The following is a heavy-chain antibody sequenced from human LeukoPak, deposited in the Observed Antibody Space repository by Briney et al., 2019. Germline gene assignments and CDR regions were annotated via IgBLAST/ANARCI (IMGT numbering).Heavy chain of an antibody. CDR1: GFTFSNYG. CDR2: IWFDGSNK. Sequence: GRSLSLSCAASGFTFSNYGMHWVRQAPGKGLEWVAVIWFDGSNKYYADSVKGRFTISRDNSKNTLYLQMNSLRAEDTAVYYCAKVSRYCSSTSCYTYYYYYGMDVWGQGARSPSP. D-gene: IGHD2-2*02. V-gene: IGHV3-33*06. J-gene: IGHJ6*02. CDR3: AKVSRYCSSTSCYTYYYYYGMDV.